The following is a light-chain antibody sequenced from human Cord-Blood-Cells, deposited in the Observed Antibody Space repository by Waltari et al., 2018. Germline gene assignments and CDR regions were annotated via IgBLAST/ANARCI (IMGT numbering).Light chain of an antibody. CDR2: GNS. V-gene: IGLV1-40*01. CDR3: QSYDSSLSGSV. J-gene: IGLJ2*01. Sequence: QSVLTQPPSVSGAPGQRVTISCPGRSSNIGAGYAVHWYQQLPGTAPKLLIYGNSNRPSGVPDRFSGSKSGTSASLAITGLQAEDEADYYCQSYDSSLSGSVVGGGTKLTVL. CDR1: SSNIGAGYA.